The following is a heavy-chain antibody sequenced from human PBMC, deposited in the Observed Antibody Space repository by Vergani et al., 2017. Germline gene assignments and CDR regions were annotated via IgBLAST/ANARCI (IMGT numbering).Heavy chain of an antibody. CDR3: TTVRRVRGVIVDYYYYYMDV. V-gene: IGHV3-15*01. D-gene: IGHD3-10*01. Sequence: EVQLVESGGGLVKPGGSLRLSCAASGFTFSNAWMSWVRQAPGKGLEWVGRIKSKTDGGTTDYAAPVKGRFTISRDDSKNTLYLQMNSLKTEDTAVYYFTTVRRVRGVIVDYYYYYMDVWGKGTTVTVSS. CDR1: GFTFSNAW. J-gene: IGHJ6*03. CDR2: IKSKTDGGTT.